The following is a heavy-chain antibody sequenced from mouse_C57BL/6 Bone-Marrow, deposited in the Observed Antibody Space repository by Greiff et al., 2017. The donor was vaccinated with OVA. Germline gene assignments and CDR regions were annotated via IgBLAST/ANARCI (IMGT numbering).Heavy chain of an antibody. V-gene: IGHV1-55*01. CDR1: GYTFTSYW. D-gene: IGHD2-4*01. CDR3: ARDGDYDGPWFAY. J-gene: IGHJ3*01. CDR2: IYPGSGST. Sequence: QVHVKQSGAELVKPGASVKMSCKASGYTFTSYWITWVKQRPGQGLEWIGDIYPGSGSTNYNEKFKSKATLTVDTSSSTAYMQLSSLTSEDSAVYYCARDGDYDGPWFAYWGQGTLVTVSA.